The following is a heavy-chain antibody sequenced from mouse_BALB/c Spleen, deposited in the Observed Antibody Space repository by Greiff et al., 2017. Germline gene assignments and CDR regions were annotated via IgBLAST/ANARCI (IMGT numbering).Heavy chain of an antibody. J-gene: IGHJ4*01. V-gene: IGHV1S137*01. CDR3: ARGGLLPGAMDY. CDR2: ISTYYGDA. CDR1: GYTFTDYA. Sequence: VKLQESGAELVRPGVSVKISCKGSGYTFTDYAMHWVKQSHAKSLEWIGVISTYYGDASYNQKFKGKATMTVDKSSSTAYMELARLTSEDSAIYYCARGGLLPGAMDYWGQGTSVTVSS. D-gene: IGHD2-3*01.